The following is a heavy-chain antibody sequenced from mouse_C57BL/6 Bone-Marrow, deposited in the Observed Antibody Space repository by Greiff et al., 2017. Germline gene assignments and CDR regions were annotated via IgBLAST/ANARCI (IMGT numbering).Heavy chain of an antibody. CDR3: ARGLTWDY. J-gene: IGHJ2*01. D-gene: IGHD1-3*01. V-gene: IGHV3-6*01. CDR2: ISYDGSN. CDR1: GYSITSGYY. Sequence: EVQLQQSGPGLVKPSQSLSLTCSVTGYSITSGYYWNWIRQFPGNKLEWMGYISYDGSNNYNPSLKNRISITRYTSKNQFFLKLNSVTTEDTATYYCARGLTWDYWGQGTTLTVS.